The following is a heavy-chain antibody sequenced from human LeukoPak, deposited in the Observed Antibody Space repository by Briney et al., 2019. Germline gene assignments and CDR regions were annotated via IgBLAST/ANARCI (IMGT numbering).Heavy chain of an antibody. V-gene: IGHV3-21*01. CDR1: GFTFSSYD. CDR3: ATSSYGLY. D-gene: IGHD5-18*01. J-gene: IGHJ4*02. Sequence: GGSLTLSCAASGFTFSSYDMKWVRQAPGKGLQWVSSISSSSSFIYYADSVKGRFTISRDNAKNSLYLQMNSLRAEDTAVYYCATSSYGLYWGQGTLVTVSS. CDR2: ISSSSSFI.